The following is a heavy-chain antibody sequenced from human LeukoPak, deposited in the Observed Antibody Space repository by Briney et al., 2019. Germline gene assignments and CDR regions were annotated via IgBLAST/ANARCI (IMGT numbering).Heavy chain of an antibody. Sequence: SVKDSCKASGGTFSSYAISWVRQAPGQGLEWMGGIIPIFGTANYAQKFQDRVTITTDESTSTAYMELSSLRSEDTAVYYCARGPYDVLMVYAFDYWGQGTLVTVSS. CDR2: IIPIFGTA. V-gene: IGHV1-69*05. CDR1: GGTFSSYA. CDR3: ARGPYDVLMVYAFDY. D-gene: IGHD2-8*01. J-gene: IGHJ4*02.